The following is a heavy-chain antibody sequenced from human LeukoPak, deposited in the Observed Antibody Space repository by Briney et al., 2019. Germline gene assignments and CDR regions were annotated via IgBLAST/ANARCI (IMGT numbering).Heavy chain of an antibody. CDR2: ISWNSGSI. CDR1: GFTFDDYA. J-gene: IGHJ3*01. CDR3: ARDSVVVITTGAFGV. Sequence: QSGGSLRLSCAASGFTFDDYAMHWVRQAPGKGLEWVSGISWNSGSIGYADSVKGRFTISRDNAKNSLYLQMNSLRAEDTAVYYCARDSVVVITTGAFGVWGQGTMVTVSS. V-gene: IGHV3-9*01. D-gene: IGHD3-22*01.